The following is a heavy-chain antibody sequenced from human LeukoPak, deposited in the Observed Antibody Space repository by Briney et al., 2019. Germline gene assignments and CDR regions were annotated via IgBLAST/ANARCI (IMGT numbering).Heavy chain of an antibody. Sequence: GGSLRLSCAASGFTVSSNYMSWVRQAPGKGLEWVSVVYSGGSTYYADSVKGRFTISRDNSKKTLYLQMNSLRAEDTAVYHCARDHFYGDYVYDYWGQGTLVTVSS. J-gene: IGHJ4*02. V-gene: IGHV3-53*01. CDR3: ARDHFYGDYVYDY. D-gene: IGHD4-17*01. CDR1: GFTVSSNY. CDR2: VYSGGST.